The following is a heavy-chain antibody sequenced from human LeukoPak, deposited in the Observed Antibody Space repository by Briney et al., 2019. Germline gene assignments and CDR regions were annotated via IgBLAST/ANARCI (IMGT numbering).Heavy chain of an antibody. CDR3: ARASGELYFDY. CDR1: GLTFSSYS. Sequence: GGSLRLSCAASGLTFSSYSMNWVRQAPGKGLEWVSSISSSSSYIYYADSVKGRFTISRDNAKNSLYLQMNSLRAEDTAVYYSARASGELYFDYWGQGTLVTVSS. V-gene: IGHV3-21*01. J-gene: IGHJ4*02. CDR2: ISSSSSYI. D-gene: IGHD1-26*01.